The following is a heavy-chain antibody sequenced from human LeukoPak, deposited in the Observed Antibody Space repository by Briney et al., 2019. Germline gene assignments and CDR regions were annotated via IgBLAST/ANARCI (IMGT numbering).Heavy chain of an antibody. D-gene: IGHD1/OR15-1a*01. Sequence: SLRLSCAASGFTFSTFAMHWVRQAPGKGLEWVAVISYDGNNEYNADSVKGRFTISRDNSKNTLCLQMNSLRVEDTAVYYCARVNSNNFDYWGQGTLVTVSS. J-gene: IGHJ4*02. CDR3: ARVNSNNFDY. V-gene: IGHV3-30-3*01. CDR1: GFTFSTFA. CDR2: ISYDGNNE.